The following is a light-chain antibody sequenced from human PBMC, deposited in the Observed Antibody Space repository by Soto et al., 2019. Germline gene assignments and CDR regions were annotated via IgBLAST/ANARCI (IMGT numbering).Light chain of an antibody. J-gene: IGLJ2*01. CDR3: AAWDDGLNGVV. CDR2: SNS. V-gene: IGLV1-44*01. CDR1: SSNIGSNT. Sequence: QSVLTQPPSASGTPGQRVTISCSGSSSNIGSNTVNWYQQLPGTAPKLLIYSNSQRPSGVPERFSGSKSGTSASLAISGLQSEDEADYYCAAWDDGLNGVVFGGGTKLTVL.